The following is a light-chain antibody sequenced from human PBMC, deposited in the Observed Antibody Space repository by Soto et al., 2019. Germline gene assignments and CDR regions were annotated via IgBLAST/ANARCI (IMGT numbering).Light chain of an antibody. CDR3: SSYTSATTYV. V-gene: IGLV2-14*01. J-gene: IGLJ1*01. CDR1: SSDVGAYNY. Sequence: QSALTQPASVSGSPGQSITISCTGTSSDVGAYNYDSWYQQYPGEAPKVIIYDVSHRPAGVSNRFSGSKSGNTASLTISGLQTKDEADYYCSSYTSATTYVFGTVTKLTVL. CDR2: DVS.